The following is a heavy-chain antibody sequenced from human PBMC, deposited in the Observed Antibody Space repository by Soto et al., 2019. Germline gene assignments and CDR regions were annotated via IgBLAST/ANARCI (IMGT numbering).Heavy chain of an antibody. Sequence: GGSLRLSCAASGFTFSSYWMHWVRQAPGKGLEWVSRINDDGRRTSYADSVKGRFTISRDNAKNTLYLQMNSLRDDDTAIYYCARRHRPSNTSDYWSQGTLVTVSS. CDR1: GFTFSSYW. V-gene: IGHV3-74*01. CDR3: ARRHRPSNTSDY. CDR2: INDDGRRT. J-gene: IGHJ4*02.